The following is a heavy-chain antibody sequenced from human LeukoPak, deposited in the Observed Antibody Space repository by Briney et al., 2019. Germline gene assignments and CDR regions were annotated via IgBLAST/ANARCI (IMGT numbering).Heavy chain of an antibody. CDR2: ISYDGSNK. CDR1: GFTFSSYG. J-gene: IGHJ6*02. Sequence: GGSLRLSCAASGFTFSSYGMHWVRQAPGKGLEWVAVISYDGSNKYYADSVKGRFTISRDNSKNTLYLQMNSLRAEDTAVYYCANLWFGELYGMDVWGQGTTVTVSS. D-gene: IGHD3-10*01. CDR3: ANLWFGELYGMDV. V-gene: IGHV3-30*18.